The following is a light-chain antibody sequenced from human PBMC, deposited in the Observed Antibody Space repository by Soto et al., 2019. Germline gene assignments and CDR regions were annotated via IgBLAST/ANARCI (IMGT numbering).Light chain of an antibody. V-gene: IGLV1-47*02. CDR2: SNN. Sequence: QSVLTQPPSASGTPGQRVTISCSGSSSNIGSNFVYWYQQLPGTAPKLLIYSNNQRPSGVPDRFSGSKSGTSASLAISGLRSEDEADYYCAAWDDSLSAYVFGTETKLTVL. CDR1: SSNIGSNF. J-gene: IGLJ1*01. CDR3: AAWDDSLSAYV.